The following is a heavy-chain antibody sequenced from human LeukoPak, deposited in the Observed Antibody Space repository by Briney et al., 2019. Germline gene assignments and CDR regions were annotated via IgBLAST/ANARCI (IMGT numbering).Heavy chain of an antibody. J-gene: IGHJ5*02. CDR1: GFNLRDYW. Sequence: GGSLRLSCAASGFNLRDYWMHWVRQAPGKGLVWVSRLGTDGTYTNYADSVTGRFTISRDNAKNTLYLQMDSLRAEDTSFYYCVRDPSNSGDWFDLWGQGTLVTVSS. V-gene: IGHV3-74*01. D-gene: IGHD4-11*01. CDR3: VRDPSNSGDWFDL. CDR2: LGTDGTYT.